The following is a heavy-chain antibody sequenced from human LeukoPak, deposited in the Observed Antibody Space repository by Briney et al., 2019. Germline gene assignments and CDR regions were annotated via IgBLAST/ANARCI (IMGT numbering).Heavy chain of an antibody. V-gene: IGHV4-39*01. Sequence: PSETLSLTCTVPGGSISSSSYYWGWIRQPPGKGLEWIGSIYYSGSTYYNPTLKSRVTISVDTSKNQFSLKLSSVTAADTAVYYCARHHYYDSSGLFDYWGQGTLVTVSS. J-gene: IGHJ4*02. CDR1: GGSISSSSYY. CDR2: IYYSGST. D-gene: IGHD3-22*01. CDR3: ARHHYYDSSGLFDY.